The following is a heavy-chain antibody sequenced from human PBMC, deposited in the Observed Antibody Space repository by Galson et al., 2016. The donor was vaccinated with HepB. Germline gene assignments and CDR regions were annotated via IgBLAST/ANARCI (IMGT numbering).Heavy chain of an antibody. CDR3: ARRYSYGTFDY. D-gene: IGHD5-18*01. Sequence: SETLSLTCSVSGDSISSSNYYWGWIRQPPGKGLEWIGNIYYRGSTYNNPSLKSRVTISVDTSKNQFSLKLSSVTAADTAVYYCARRYSYGTFDYWGQGTLVTVSS. V-gene: IGHV4-39*01. J-gene: IGHJ4*02. CDR2: IYYRGST. CDR1: GDSISSSNYY.